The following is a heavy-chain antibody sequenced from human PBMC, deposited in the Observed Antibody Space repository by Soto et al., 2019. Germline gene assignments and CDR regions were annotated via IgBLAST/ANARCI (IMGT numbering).Heavy chain of an antibody. D-gene: IGHD5-18*01. J-gene: IGHJ6*02. Sequence: QVQLQESGPGLVKPSQTLSLTCTVSGGSLSSGDYYWSWIRQPPGKGLEWIGYIYYSGRTYYNPSLKSRVTMSVGTSKHQFSLKLSSVTAADTAVYYCARASPVVTDVWGQGTTVTVSS. CDR2: IYYSGRT. CDR1: GGSLSSGDYY. V-gene: IGHV4-30-4*01. CDR3: ARASPVVTDV.